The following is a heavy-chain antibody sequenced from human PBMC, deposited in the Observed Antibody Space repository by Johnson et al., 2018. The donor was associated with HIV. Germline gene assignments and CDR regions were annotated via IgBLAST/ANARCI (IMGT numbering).Heavy chain of an antibody. J-gene: IGHJ3*02. CDR2: ISYDGSNK. Sequence: VQLVESGGGLVKPGGSLRLSCAASGFTFSDYAMHWVRQAPGKGLEWAALISYDGSNKFYSDSVKGRFTISRDNSKNTLYVQMNSLRPEDTAVYYCAREGGVFYDAFDIWGQGTMVTVSS. CDR1: GFTFSDYA. CDR3: AREGGVFYDAFDI. V-gene: IGHV3-30-3*01. D-gene: IGHD3-16*01.